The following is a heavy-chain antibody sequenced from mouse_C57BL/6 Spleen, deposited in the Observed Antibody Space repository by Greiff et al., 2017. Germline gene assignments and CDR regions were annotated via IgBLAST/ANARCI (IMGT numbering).Heavy chain of an antibody. CDR3: ARPPPIMTTADV. D-gene: IGHD1-1*01. V-gene: IGHV1-64*01. CDR1: GYTFTSYW. J-gene: IGHJ1*03. Sequence: VQLQQPGAELVKPGASVKLSCKASGYTFTSYWMHWVKQRPGQGLEWIGMIHPNSGSTNYNEKFKSKATLTVDKSSSTAYMQLSSLTSEDSAVYYGARPPPIMTTADVWGTGTTVTVSS. CDR2: IHPNSGST.